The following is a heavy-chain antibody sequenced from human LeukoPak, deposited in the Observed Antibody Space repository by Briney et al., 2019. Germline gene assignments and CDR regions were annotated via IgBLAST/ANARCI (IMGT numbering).Heavy chain of an antibody. V-gene: IGHV1-2*02. CDR3: ARGGYDSSGRSPWYFDY. CDR1: GYTFTGYY. J-gene: IGHJ4*02. CDR2: INPNSGGT. D-gene: IGHD3-22*01. Sequence: ASVKVSCKASGYTFTGYYMHWVRQAPGQGLEWMGWINPNSGGTNYAQKFQGRVTMTRDTSISTAYMELSRLRSDDTAVYYCARGGYDSSGRSPWYFDYWGQGTLVTVSS.